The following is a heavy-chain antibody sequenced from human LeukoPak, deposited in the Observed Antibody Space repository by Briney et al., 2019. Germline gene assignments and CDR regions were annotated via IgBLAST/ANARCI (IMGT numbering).Heavy chain of an antibody. Sequence: GGSLRLSCAASGFTVSSNYMSWVRQAPGKGLEWVANIKQDGSEKYYVDSVKGRFTISRDNAKNSLYLQMNSLRAEDTAVYYCARVSSSTKRGLFDYWGQGTLVTVSS. D-gene: IGHD6-13*01. CDR1: GFTVSSNY. V-gene: IGHV3-7*01. CDR3: ARVSSSTKRGLFDY. J-gene: IGHJ4*02. CDR2: IKQDGSEK.